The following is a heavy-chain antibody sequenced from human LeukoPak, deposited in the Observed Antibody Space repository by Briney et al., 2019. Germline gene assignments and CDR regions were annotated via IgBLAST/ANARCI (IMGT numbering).Heavy chain of an antibody. CDR2: IRYDGSNK. Sequence: PGGSLRLSCAASGFTFSSYGMSWVRQAPGKGLEWVAFIRYDGSNKYYADSVKGRFTISRDNSKNTLYLQMNSLRAEDTAVYYCAVRSMVRGVIDFDYWGQGTLVTVSS. CDR1: GFTFSSYG. J-gene: IGHJ4*02. V-gene: IGHV3-30*02. CDR3: AVRSMVRGVIDFDY. D-gene: IGHD3-10*01.